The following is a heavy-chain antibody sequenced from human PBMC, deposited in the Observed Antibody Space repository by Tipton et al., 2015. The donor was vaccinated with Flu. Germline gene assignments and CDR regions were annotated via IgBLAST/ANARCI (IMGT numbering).Heavy chain of an antibody. CDR2: IYYSGGT. D-gene: IGHD6-13*01. J-gene: IGHJ5*02. CDR3: ARPRGIAAAGTGVGWFDP. Sequence: TLSLTCTVAGGSISSSSYYWGWIRQPPGKGLEWIGSIYYSGGTYYNPSLKSRVTISVDTSKNQFSLKLSSVTAADTAVYYCARPRGIAAAGTGVGWFDPWGQGTLVTVSS. V-gene: IGHV4-39*07. CDR1: GGSISSSSYY.